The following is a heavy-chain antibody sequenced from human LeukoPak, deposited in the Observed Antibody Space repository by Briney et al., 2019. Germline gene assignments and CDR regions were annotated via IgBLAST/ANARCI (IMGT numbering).Heavy chain of an antibody. CDR1: GLSFSLFE. V-gene: IGHV3-48*03. CDR3: ARHGRNSNWYFAL. Sequence: GVSLSLPCSACGLSFSLFEMKWVRQAPGEGLEWVSYTSCRAGSSTYYSHSVKSRFSISRDNAKDSLFLQMNSLRVEDTALYFCARHGRNSNWYFALWGRGTLVTVS. D-gene: IGHD4-23*01. CDR2: TSCRAGSST. J-gene: IGHJ2*01.